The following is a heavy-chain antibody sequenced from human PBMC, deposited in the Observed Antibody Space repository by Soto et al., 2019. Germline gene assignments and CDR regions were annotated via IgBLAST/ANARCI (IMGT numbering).Heavy chain of an antibody. CDR1: GFTFSSYA. CDR3: ARAIRFGELKYYYGMDV. CDR2: ISYDGSNK. V-gene: IGHV3-30-3*01. D-gene: IGHD3-10*01. J-gene: IGHJ6*02. Sequence: GGSLRLSCAASGFTFSSYAMHWVRQAPGKGLEWVAVISYDGSNKYYADSVKGRFTISRDNSKNTLYLQMNSLRAEDTAVYYCARAIRFGELKYYYGMDVWGQGTTVTISS.